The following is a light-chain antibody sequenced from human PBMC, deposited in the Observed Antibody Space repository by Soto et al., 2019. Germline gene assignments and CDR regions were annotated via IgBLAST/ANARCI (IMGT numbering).Light chain of an antibody. CDR2: DVS. CDR3: SSYTSSSTV. CDR1: SSDVGGYNY. V-gene: IGLV2-14*01. Sequence: QTVVTQPASVSESPGQSITISCTGTSSDVGGYNYVSWYQQHPGKAPKLMIYDVSNRPSGVSNRFSGSKSGNTASLTISGLQAEDEADYYCSSYTSSSTVFGGGTKLTVL. J-gene: IGLJ2*01.